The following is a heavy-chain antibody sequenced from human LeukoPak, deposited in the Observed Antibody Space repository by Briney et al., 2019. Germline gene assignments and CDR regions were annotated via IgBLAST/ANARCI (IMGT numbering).Heavy chain of an antibody. D-gene: IGHD5-12*01. Sequence: ASVKVSCKASGGTFSSYAISWVRQAPGQGLEWMGGIIPIFGTANYAQKFQGRVTITTDESTSTAYTELSSLRSEDTAVYYCARTSNSGYDLLLDYWGQGTLVTVSS. V-gene: IGHV1-69*05. J-gene: IGHJ4*02. CDR3: ARTSNSGYDLLLDY. CDR2: IIPIFGTA. CDR1: GGTFSSYA.